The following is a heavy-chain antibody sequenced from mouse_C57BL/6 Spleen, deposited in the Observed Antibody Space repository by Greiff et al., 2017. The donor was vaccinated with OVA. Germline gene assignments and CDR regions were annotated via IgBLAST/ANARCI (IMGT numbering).Heavy chain of an antibody. CDR2: IDPEDGET. J-gene: IGHJ2*01. D-gene: IGHD1-1*01. Sequence: EVKLMESGAELVKPGASVKLSCTASGFNIKDYYMHWVKQRTEQGLEWIGRIDPEDGETKYAPKFQGKATITADTSSNTAYLQLSSLTSEDTAVYYCARIYGSSSFFDYWGQGTTLTVSS. V-gene: IGHV14-2*01. CDR1: GFNIKDYY. CDR3: ARIYGSSSFFDY.